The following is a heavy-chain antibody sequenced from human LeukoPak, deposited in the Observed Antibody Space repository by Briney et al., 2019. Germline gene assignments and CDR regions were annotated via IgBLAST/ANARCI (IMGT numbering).Heavy chain of an antibody. CDR2: INHSGST. CDR3: ARRGYYDSSGYWDFGGPITDYFDY. Sequence: SETLSLTCAVYGGSFSGYYWSWIRQAPGKGLEWIGEINHSGSTNYNPSLKSRVTISVDTSKNQFSLKLSSVTAADTAVYYCARRGYYDSSGYWDFGGPITDYFDYWGQGTLVTVSS. V-gene: IGHV4-34*01. J-gene: IGHJ4*02. D-gene: IGHD3-22*01. CDR1: GGSFSGYY.